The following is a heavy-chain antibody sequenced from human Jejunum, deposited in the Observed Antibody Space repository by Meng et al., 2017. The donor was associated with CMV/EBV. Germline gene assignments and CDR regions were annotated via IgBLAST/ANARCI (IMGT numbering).Heavy chain of an antibody. D-gene: IGHD1-14*01. CDR2: IYESGRT. J-gene: IGHJ4*02. Sequence: CGASGDSISSGDSYWRWMRQRQGKGLEGSGYIYESGRTYYNPSLESIVTIAVDTSKNQFTLKVMSVTAADTAVYYCAREGTNSYYFDYWGQGTLVTVSS. V-gene: IGHV4-30-2*05. CDR1: GDSISSGDSY. CDR3: AREGTNSYYFDY.